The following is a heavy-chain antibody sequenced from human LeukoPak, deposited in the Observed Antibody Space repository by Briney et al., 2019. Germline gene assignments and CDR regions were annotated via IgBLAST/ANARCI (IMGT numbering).Heavy chain of an antibody. D-gene: IGHD2-2*01. CDR3: ATSSAAPANM. CDR2: IRQDGSAK. V-gene: IGHV3-7*01. Sequence: PGGSLRLSCAVSGFTFSAYWMSWARQAPGKGLEWVANIRQDGSAKFYVDSVRGRFTISRDNAKNSLYLQMNSLRAEDTGVYYCATSSAAPANMWGLGTLVTVSS. J-gene: IGHJ4*02. CDR1: GFTFSAYW.